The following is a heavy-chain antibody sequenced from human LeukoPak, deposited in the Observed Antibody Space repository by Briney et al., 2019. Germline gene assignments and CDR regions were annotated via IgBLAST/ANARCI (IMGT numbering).Heavy chain of an antibody. J-gene: IGHJ3*02. Sequence: GSLRLSCAASGFTFGSYSMNWVRPAPGKGLEWVANIKQDGSDKFYGNSAKGRISISRDNAKNSLYLQMNSLRAEDTAVYYCARDPGPSIAAWGAFDIWGQGTMVTVSS. CDR3: ARDPGPSIAAWGAFDI. CDR1: GFTFGSYS. D-gene: IGHD6-6*01. V-gene: IGHV3-7*01. CDR2: IKQDGSDK.